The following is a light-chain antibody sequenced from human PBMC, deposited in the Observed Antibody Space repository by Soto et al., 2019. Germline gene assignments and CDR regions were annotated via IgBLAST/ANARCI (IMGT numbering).Light chain of an antibody. J-gene: IGKJ5*01. V-gene: IGKV3-20*01. CDR3: QQYGSSPIT. Sequence: EIVLTQSPGTLSLSPGERATLSCRASQSFRSTFLAWYQQTPGQAPRLLVYGASSRATGIPDRFSGFWSGTDFTLTISRLEPEDFAVYFCQQYGSSPITFGQGTRLENK. CDR2: GAS. CDR1: QSFRSTF.